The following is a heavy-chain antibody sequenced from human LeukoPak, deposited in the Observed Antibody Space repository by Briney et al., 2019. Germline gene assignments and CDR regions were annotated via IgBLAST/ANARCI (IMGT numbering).Heavy chain of an antibody. CDR3: ARGYIGTGARCGFDY. CDR2: IYSVGST. Sequence: LAGGSLRLSCAASGFPFSIYPMSWVRQAPGKGLEWVSAIYSVGSTYYADSVKGRFTISRDNSKNTLYLQMNSLRAEDTAVYYCARGYIGTGARCGFDYWGQGTLVTVSS. CDR1: GFPFSIYP. V-gene: IGHV3-66*01. D-gene: IGHD1-14*01. J-gene: IGHJ4*02.